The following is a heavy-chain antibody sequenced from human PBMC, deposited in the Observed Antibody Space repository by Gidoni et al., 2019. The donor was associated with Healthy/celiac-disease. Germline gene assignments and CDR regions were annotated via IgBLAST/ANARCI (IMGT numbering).Heavy chain of an antibody. CDR3: TTDMRYYDSSGYYYIDY. CDR2: IKSKTDGGTT. CDR1: GFTFSNAW. V-gene: IGHV3-15*01. D-gene: IGHD3-22*01. Sequence: EVQLVESGGGLVKPGGSLRLSCAASGFTFSNAWMSWVRQAPGKGLEWVGRIKSKTDGGTTDYAAPVKGRFTISRDDSKNTLYLQMNSLKTEDTAVYYCTTDMRYYDSSGYYYIDYWGQGTLVTVSS. J-gene: IGHJ4*02.